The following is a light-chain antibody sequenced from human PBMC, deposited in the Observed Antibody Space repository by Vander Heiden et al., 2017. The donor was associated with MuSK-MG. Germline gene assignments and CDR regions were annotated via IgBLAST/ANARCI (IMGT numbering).Light chain of an antibody. V-gene: IGLV3-21*02. Sequence: SYVLTQPPSVSVAPGQTARIPCGGNTMGSKSVHWYQQKPGQAPVLVVYDDRDRPEGSPERFSCSNSGNTATTTISRLEAGEEADDYCQVGESSSDHHWVFGGGTKLTVL. CDR3: QVGESSSDHHWV. J-gene: IGLJ3*02. CDR2: DDR. CDR1: TMGSKS.